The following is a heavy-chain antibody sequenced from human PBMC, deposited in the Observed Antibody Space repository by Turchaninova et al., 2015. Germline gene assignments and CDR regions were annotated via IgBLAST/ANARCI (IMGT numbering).Heavy chain of an antibody. D-gene: IGHD6-19*01. Sequence: QVQLQESGPGLVKPSETLSLTCTVSGGSISSYYWSWIRQPAGKGLEWIGHIYTSGSTNYNPSLRSRVTISVDKSKNQFSLKLSSVTAADTAVYYCAREAVAGTCYFDYWGQGTLVTVSS. CDR2: IYTSGST. J-gene: IGHJ4*02. V-gene: IGHV4-4*07. CDR3: AREAVAGTCYFDY. CDR1: GGSISSYY.